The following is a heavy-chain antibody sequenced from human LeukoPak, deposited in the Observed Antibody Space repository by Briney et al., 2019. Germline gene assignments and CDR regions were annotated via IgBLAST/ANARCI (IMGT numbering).Heavy chain of an antibody. CDR3: ARDHTETSSLNFRNYYYYGMDI. D-gene: IGHD4-4*01. J-gene: IGHJ6*02. Sequence: SQTLSLTCTVSGGSIRSGDYSWNWIRQHPGKGLEWIGYIYYSGSTYYNPYLTSRVTMSVDTSKNQFSLKLSSVTAADTAIYYCARDHTETSSLNFRNYYYYGMDIWGQGTTVIVSS. CDR1: GGSIRSGDYS. CDR2: IYYSGST. V-gene: IGHV4-31*03.